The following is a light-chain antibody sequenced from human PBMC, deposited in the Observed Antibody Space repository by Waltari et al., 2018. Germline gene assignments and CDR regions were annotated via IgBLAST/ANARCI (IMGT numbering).Light chain of an antibody. CDR2: EGT. CDR1: NSDVGSYNL. V-gene: IGLV2-23*01. J-gene: IGLJ3*02. CDR3: SPYAGSSAPRM. Sequence: QSALIQPASVSGSPGQSITMSCTETNSDVGSYNLVSWYQQDPGKAPKLLIYEGTKRPSGVSYRFSASKSGNTASLTIAGLQAEDEADYYCSPYAGSSAPRMFGGGTKLTVL.